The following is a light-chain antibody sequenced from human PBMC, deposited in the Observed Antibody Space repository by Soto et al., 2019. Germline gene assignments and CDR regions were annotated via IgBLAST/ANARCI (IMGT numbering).Light chain of an antibody. Sequence: QSALTQPASVSGSPGQSITISCTGSSSDIGRYDFVSWYQQHPGKAPKLMIYEVTNRPSGVSNRFSGSKSGNTASLTISGLQAGDEADYSCSSYISNNTPYGCGAGTKVTVL. CDR3: SSYISNNTPYG. J-gene: IGLJ1*01. CDR2: EVT. CDR1: SSDIGRYDF. V-gene: IGLV2-14*01.